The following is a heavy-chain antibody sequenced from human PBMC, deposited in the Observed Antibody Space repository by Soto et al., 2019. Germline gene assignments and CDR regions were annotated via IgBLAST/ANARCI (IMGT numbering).Heavy chain of an antibody. CDR3: ARVGYRSGGSCSRGWFDP. V-gene: IGHV1-8*01. CDR1: GYTFTSYD. D-gene: IGHD2-15*01. CDR2: MNPNSGNT. J-gene: IGHJ5*02. Sequence: QVQLVQSGAEVKKPGASVKVSCKASGYTFTSYDINWVRQATGQGLEWMGWMNPNSGNTGYAQKFQGRVTITRNTSISTAYMELSSLRSEDTAVYYCARVGYRSGGSCSRGWFDPWGQGTLVTVSS.